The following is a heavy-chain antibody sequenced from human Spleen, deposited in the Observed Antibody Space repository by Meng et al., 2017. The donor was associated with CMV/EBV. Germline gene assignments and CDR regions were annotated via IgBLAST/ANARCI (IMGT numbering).Heavy chain of an antibody. J-gene: IGHJ4*02. CDR2: IWYDRSNK. V-gene: IGHV3-33*06. CDR3: AKGLWNYFDY. CDR1: GCTLSSYG. D-gene: IGHD2-21*01. Sequence: RLDCAASGCTLSSYGMHWVRQAPGKGLGWVAVIWYDRSNKYYADSVKGRFTISRDNSKNTLYLQMNSLRAEDTAVYYCAKGLWNYFDYWGQGTLVTVSS.